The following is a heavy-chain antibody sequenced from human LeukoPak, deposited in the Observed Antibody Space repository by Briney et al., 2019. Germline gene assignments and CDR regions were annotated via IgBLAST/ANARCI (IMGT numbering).Heavy chain of an antibody. Sequence: GGSLRLSCAASGFTFSSYSMNWVRQAPGKGLEWVSYISGGTSTINYADSVRGRLTISRDNAKNSLYLQMNSLRAEDTAVYYCARGPGSSGWYFFLNYWGQGTLVTVSS. D-gene: IGHD6-19*01. CDR1: GFTFSSYS. V-gene: IGHV3-48*01. CDR2: ISGGTSTI. CDR3: ARGPGSSGWYFFLNY. J-gene: IGHJ4*02.